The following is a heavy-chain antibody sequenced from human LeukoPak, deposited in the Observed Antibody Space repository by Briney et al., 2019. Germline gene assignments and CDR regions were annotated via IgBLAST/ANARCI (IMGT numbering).Heavy chain of an antibody. CDR1: GFTFSSYE. CDR2: ISSSGSTI. J-gene: IGHJ6*03. CDR3: AKGSSGRLVYYMDV. Sequence: PGGSLRLSCAASGFTFSSYEMNWVRQAPGKGLEWVSYISSSGSTIYYADSVKGRFTISRDNAKNSLYLQMNSLRAEDTAVYYCAKGSSGRLVYYMDVWGKGTTVTISS. V-gene: IGHV3-48*03. D-gene: IGHD2-15*01.